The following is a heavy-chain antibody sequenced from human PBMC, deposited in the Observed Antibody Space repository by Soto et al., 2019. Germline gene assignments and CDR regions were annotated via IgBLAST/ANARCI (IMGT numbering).Heavy chain of an antibody. D-gene: IGHD3-9*01. J-gene: IGHJ5*02. CDR1: GGSISSGGYY. V-gene: IGHV4-31*03. Sequence: SETLSLTCTVSGGSISSGGYYWSWIRQHPGKGLEWIGYIYYSGSTYYNPSLKSRVTISVDTSKNQFSLKLSSVTAADTAVYYCARARYDILTAAEQRFDPWGQGTLVTVSS. CDR3: ARARYDILTAAEQRFDP. CDR2: IYYSGST.